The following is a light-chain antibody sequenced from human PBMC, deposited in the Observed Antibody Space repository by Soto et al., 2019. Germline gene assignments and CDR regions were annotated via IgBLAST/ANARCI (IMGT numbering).Light chain of an antibody. CDR1: QSVSSSY. CDR3: QQYGSSPT. CDR2: DVS. V-gene: IGKV3-20*01. J-gene: IGKJ1*01. Sequence: EIVLTQSPGTLSLSPGERATLSCRSSQSVSSSYLAWYQQKPGQAPRLLIYDVSSRATGIPDRFSGSGSGTDFTLTISRLEPEDFAAYYCQQYGSSPTFGQGTKVEIK.